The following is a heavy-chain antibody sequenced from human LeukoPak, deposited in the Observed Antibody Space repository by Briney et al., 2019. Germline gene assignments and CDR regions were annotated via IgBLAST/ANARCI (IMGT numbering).Heavy chain of an antibody. CDR3: ARGNGLLPLYYFDF. D-gene: IGHD3/OR15-3a*01. CDR2: IKQDGSEK. J-gene: IGHJ4*02. CDR1: GFTFSSYW. Sequence: PGGSLRLSCAASGFTFSSYWMSWVRQAPGKGLEWVANIKQDGSEKDYVGSVKGRFTISRDNAKNSLYLQMSSLRAEDTAVYYCARGNGLLPLYYFDFWGQGILVAVSS. V-gene: IGHV3-7*01.